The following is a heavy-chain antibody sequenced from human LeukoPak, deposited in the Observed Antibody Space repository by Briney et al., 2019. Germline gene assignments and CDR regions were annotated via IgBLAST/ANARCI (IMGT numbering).Heavy chain of an antibody. Sequence: GGSLRLSCAASGFTLSSNWMHWVRQAPGKGLVWVSHINSDGSSISYADSVKGRFTISRDNAKNTLYLQMNSLRAEDTAVYYCTGTYGGNVPFDLWGRGTLVTVSS. J-gene: IGHJ2*01. V-gene: IGHV3-74*01. CDR1: GFTLSSNW. CDR3: TGTYGGNVPFDL. CDR2: INSDGSSI. D-gene: IGHD4-23*01.